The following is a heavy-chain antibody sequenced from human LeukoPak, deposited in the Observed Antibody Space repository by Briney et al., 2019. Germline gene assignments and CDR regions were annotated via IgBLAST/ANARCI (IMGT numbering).Heavy chain of an antibody. V-gene: IGHV3-30*03. CDR3: TTKVIRGNSGDDYDD. CDR2: ISSDGNEK. CDR1: GVTFSSYG. J-gene: IGHJ4*02. Sequence: SGGSLRLSCAASGVTFSSYGMHWVRQAPGKGLEGVALISSDGNEKLYGDSVKGRFTISRDDSKSTLYLQMNSLRAEDTAVYYCTTKVIRGNSGDDYDDWGQGTLVTVSS. D-gene: IGHD5-12*01.